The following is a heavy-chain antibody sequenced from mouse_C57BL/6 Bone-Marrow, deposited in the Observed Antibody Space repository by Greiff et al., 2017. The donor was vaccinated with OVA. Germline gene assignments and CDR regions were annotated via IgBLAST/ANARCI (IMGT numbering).Heavy chain of an antibody. V-gene: IGHV10-3*01. J-gene: IGHJ3*01. CDR1: GFTFNTYA. Sequence: EVQLVESGGGLVQPKGSLKLSCAASGFTFNTYAMHWVRQAPGTGLEWVARIRRKSSNYATYYADSVKDRFTISRDDSQSMLYLQMNNLKTEDTAMYYCVRGGGSSAAWFAYWGQGTLVTVSA. D-gene: IGHD1-1*01. CDR2: IRRKSSNYAT. CDR3: VRGGGSSAAWFAY.